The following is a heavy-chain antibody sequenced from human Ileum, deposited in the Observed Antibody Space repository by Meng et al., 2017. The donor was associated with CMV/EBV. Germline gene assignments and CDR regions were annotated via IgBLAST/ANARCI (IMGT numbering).Heavy chain of an antibody. D-gene: IGHD2-2*01. CDR3: AREGGVVVPAASRYYYYGMDV. Sequence: SVKVSCKASGYTFTSYDINWVRQATGQGLEWMGWMNPNSGNTGYAQKFQGRVTMTRNTSISTAYMELSSLRSEDTAVYYCAREGGVVVPAASRYYYYGMDVWGQGTTVTVSS. V-gene: IGHV1-8*01. J-gene: IGHJ6*02. CDR2: MNPNSGNT. CDR1: GYTFTSYD.